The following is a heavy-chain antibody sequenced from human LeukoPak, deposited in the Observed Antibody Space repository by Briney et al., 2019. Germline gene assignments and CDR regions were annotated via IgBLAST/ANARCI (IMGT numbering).Heavy chain of an antibody. CDR1: GYTFTTYS. Sequence: ASVKVSCKASGYTFTTYSMHWVRQAPGQGLEWMAIIDLSGGSTDYTQKFQGRVTMTRDTSTSTVYMELSSLRSEDTAVYYCVRHNHMDVWGQGTTVTVSS. CDR3: VRHNHMDV. J-gene: IGHJ6*02. CDR2: IDLSGGST. V-gene: IGHV1-46*01.